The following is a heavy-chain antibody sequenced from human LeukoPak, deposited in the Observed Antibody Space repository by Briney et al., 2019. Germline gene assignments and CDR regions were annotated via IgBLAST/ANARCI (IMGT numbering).Heavy chain of an antibody. V-gene: IGHV4-4*07. J-gene: IGHJ6*03. CDR2: IYTSGST. D-gene: IGHD2-15*01. CDR3: ARDGVADQYYYYHMDV. Sequence: SQTLSLTCTVSGGSTSSYYWSWIRQPAGEGLEWIGRIYTSGSTNYNPSLKRRVTISVAKSKNQFSLKLSSVTAADTAVYSCARDGVADQYYYYHMDVWGKGTTVTVSS. CDR1: GGSTSSYY.